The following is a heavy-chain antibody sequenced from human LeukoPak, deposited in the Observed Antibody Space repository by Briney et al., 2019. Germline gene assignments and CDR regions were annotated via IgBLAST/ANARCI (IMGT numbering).Heavy chain of an antibody. CDR3: ARGGRSRYPPPFDY. V-gene: IGHV4-30-2*01. J-gene: IGHJ4*02. D-gene: IGHD2-15*01. CDR1: GGSISSGGYS. CDR2: IYHSGST. Sequence: SKTLSLTCAVSGGSISSGGYSWSWIRQPPGKGLEWIGYIYHSGSTYYNPSLKSRVTISVDRSKNQFPLKLSSVTAADTAVYYCARGGRSRYPPPFDYWGQGTLVTVSS.